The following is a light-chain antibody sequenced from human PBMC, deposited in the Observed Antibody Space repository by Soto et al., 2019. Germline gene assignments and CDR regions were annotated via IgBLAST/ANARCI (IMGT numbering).Light chain of an antibody. V-gene: IGLV2-8*01. CDR3: SSYAGSTLL. CDR2: EVS. Sequence: QSALTQPPSASGSPGQSVTISCTGTSSDLGGYNFVSWYQQHPGKAPKLMIYEVSKRPSGVPDRFSGSKSGNTASLTVSGLQAEDEADYYCSSYAGSTLLFGGGTKLTVL. CDR1: SSDLGGYNF. J-gene: IGLJ2*01.